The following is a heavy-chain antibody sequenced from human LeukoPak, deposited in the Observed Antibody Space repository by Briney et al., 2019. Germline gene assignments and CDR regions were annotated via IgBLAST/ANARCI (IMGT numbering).Heavy chain of an antibody. CDR3: AKGTLPDY. CDR2: VSDGGYYT. V-gene: IGHV3-23*01. J-gene: IGHJ4*02. D-gene: IGHD2-15*01. CDR1: GFSFSSYV. Sequence: GGSLRLSCAASGFSFSSYVMHWVRQAPGKGLEWVSRVSDGGYYTYYADSVKGRFTISRDNSKNTLYLQMNSLRAEDTAVYYCAKGTLPDYWGQGTLVTVSS.